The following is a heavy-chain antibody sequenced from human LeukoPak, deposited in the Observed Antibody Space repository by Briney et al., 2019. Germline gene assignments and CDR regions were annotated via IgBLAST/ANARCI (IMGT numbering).Heavy chain of an antibody. J-gene: IGHJ6*01. Sequence: PPEAPSLTRTVSGGSLCRYYRSWGRQPPGERLGLVGYIYSSESTNYTASLKSRVTLSVDSFKNQFALKPSTVTAADTAVYYCARDGFYYYSMDAWGNGTPVTVSS. CDR3: ARDGFYYYSMDA. CDR1: GGSLCRYY. V-gene: IGHV4-59*01. CDR2: IYSSEST.